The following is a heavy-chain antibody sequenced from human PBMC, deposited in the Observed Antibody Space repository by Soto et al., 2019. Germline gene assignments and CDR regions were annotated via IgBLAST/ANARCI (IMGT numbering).Heavy chain of an antibody. V-gene: IGHV1-46*01. CDR3: ARDGGITGTNVYFDY. J-gene: IGHJ4*02. D-gene: IGHD1-7*01. Sequence: ASVKVSCKASGYTFTSYYMHWVRQAPGQGLEWMGIINPSGGSTSYAQKFQGRVTMTRDTSTSTVYMELSSLGSEDTAVYYCARDGGITGTNVYFDYWGQGTLVTVSS. CDR1: GYTFTSYY. CDR2: INPSGGST.